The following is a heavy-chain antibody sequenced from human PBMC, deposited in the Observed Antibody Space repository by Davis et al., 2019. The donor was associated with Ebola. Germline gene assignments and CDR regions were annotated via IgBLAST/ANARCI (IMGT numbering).Heavy chain of an antibody. CDR3: ARGSRNMDV. Sequence: GESLKISCAASGFTVINYSMNWVRQAPGKGLEWVAKIKEDGSEKLEVDSVKGRFTISRDNAKDSLYLQMNSLRAEDTAVYYCARGSRNMDVWGQGTTVTVSS. CDR1: GFTVINYS. V-gene: IGHV3-7*03. CDR2: IKEDGSEK. J-gene: IGHJ6*02.